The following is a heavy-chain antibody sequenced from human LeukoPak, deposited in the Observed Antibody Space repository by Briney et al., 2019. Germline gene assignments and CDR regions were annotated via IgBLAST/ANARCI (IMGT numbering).Heavy chain of an antibody. CDR3: ARDGWQELFDY. D-gene: IGHD6-19*01. CDR1: GFTFSSYW. V-gene: IGHV3-7*01. J-gene: IGHJ4*02. CDR2: IKQDGSEK. Sequence: GGSLRLSCAASGFTFSSYWMSWVRQAPGKRLEWVANIKQDGSEKYYVDSVKGRFTISRDNAKNSLYLQMNSLRAEDTAVYYCARDGWQELFDYWGQGTLVTVSS.